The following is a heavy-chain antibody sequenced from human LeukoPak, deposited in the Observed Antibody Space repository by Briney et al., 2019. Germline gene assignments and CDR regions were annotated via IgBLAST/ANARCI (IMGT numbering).Heavy chain of an antibody. CDR3: ARHGDPDILTGPPPLPTLVYMDV. Sequence: PSETLSLTCTVSGGSISSGSYYWSWIRQPAGKGLEWIGRIYTSGSTNYNPSLKSRVTISVDTSKNQFSLKLSSVTAADTAVYYCARHGDPDILTGPPPLPTLVYMDVWGKGTTVTISS. D-gene: IGHD3-9*01. J-gene: IGHJ6*03. CDR2: IYTSGST. V-gene: IGHV4-61*02. CDR1: GGSISSGSYY.